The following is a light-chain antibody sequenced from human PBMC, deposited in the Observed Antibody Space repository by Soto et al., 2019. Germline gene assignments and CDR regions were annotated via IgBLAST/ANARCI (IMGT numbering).Light chain of an antibody. Sequence: DVVMTQSPLSLPVTLGQPASISCRSSQSLVHSDGNTYLNWFQQRPGQSARRLIYKVSSRDSGVPDSFRGSGSGTAFPLQISRVEGQNIGVYYCLQGRRWPWTFGQGTKVEIK. J-gene: IGKJ1*01. CDR1: QSLVHSDGNTY. CDR3: LQGRRWPWT. CDR2: KVS. V-gene: IGKV2-30*02.